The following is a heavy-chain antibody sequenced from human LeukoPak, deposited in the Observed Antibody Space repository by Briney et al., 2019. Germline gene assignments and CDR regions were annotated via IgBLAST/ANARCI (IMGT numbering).Heavy chain of an antibody. CDR1: GFTFSNAW. J-gene: IGHJ4*02. Sequence: GGSLRLSCAASGFTFSNAWMSWVRQAPGKGLEWVAVISYDGSNKYYADSVKGRFTISRDNSKNTLFLEMNSLRAEDTAVYYCARDLHYYDSGGYYYPSYWGQGTLVTVSS. V-gene: IGHV3-30-3*01. CDR3: ARDLHYYDSGGYYYPSY. D-gene: IGHD3-22*01. CDR2: ISYDGSNK.